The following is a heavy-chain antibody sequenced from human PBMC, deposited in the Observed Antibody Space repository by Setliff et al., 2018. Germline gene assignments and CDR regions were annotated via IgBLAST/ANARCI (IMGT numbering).Heavy chain of an antibody. CDR3: AKDWNNNDWNFFDH. J-gene: IGHJ4*02. V-gene: IGHV3-43*01. CDR1: GFTFHDYN. CDR2: VRGDGRSS. D-gene: IGHD1-1*01. Sequence: GESLKISCAASGFTFHDYNMHWVRQIAGKGLEWVALVRGDGRSSHYAESVRGRFTISRDNNRMSLFLQMTSLTSDDSALYYCAKDWNNNDWNFFDHWGQGTLVTVSS.